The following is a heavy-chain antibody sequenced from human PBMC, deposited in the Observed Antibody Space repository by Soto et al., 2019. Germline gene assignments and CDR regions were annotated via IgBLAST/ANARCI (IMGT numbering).Heavy chain of an antibody. CDR2: IKYDGSDN. CDR3: ARGVSWGHFDN. J-gene: IGHJ4*02. Sequence: GGSLRLSCVMSGFSFSAYWVAWVRQAPGKGLEWVASIKYDGSDNRYLDSVKGRFTISRDNTKNSLYLQMNSLRVEDTAVYYCARGVSWGHFDNWGQGTLVTVSS. CDR1: GFSFSAYW. D-gene: IGHD7-27*01. V-gene: IGHV3-7*05.